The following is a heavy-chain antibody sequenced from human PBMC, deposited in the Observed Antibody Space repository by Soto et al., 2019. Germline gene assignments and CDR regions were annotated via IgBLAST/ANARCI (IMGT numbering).Heavy chain of an antibody. J-gene: IGHJ4*02. V-gene: IGHV4-59*08. CDR1: GDFITNHY. D-gene: IGHD5-18*01. Sequence: QVQLQESGPGLVKPSETLSLTCTVSGDFITNHYGCWIRQPPGKALEWIGYIYYSGSTNYNPSLKSRVTISADTSNTQLSLKLSYVTAADTAVYYGERHGGDSYVHPDFDYWGQGTLVTVSS. CDR2: IYYSGST. CDR3: ERHGGDSYVHPDFDY.